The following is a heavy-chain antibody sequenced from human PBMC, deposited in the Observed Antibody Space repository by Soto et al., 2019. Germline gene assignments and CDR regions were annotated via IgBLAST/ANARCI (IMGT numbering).Heavy chain of an antibody. CDR2: INHSGST. CDR1: GGSFSGYY. D-gene: IGHD4-17*01. Sequence: KTSETLSLTCAVYGGSFSGYYWSWIRQPPGKGLEWIGEINHSGSTNYNPSLKSRVTISVDTSKNQFSLKLSSVTAADTAVYFCARADDFSDRFDYWGQGALVTVSS. CDR3: ARADDFSDRFDY. J-gene: IGHJ4*02. V-gene: IGHV4-34*01.